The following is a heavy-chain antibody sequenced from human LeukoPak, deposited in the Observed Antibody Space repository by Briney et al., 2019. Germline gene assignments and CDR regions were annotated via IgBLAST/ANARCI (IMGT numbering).Heavy chain of an antibody. Sequence: PSETLSLTCTVSGGSISSSSYYWGWIRQPPGKELEWIGSIYYSGSTYYNLSLRSRVTISVDTTKSHFSLTLSSVTAADTAVYYCARHYSPVARNWFDPWGQGTRIIVSS. CDR1: GGSISSSSYY. J-gene: IGHJ5*02. D-gene: IGHD5-18*01. CDR3: ARHYSPVARNWFDP. CDR2: IYYSGST. V-gene: IGHV4-39*01.